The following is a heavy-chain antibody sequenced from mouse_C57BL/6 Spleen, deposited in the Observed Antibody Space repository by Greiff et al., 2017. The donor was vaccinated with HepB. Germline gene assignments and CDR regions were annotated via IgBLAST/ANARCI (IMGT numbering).Heavy chain of an antibody. CDR3: ARGTTEDAMDY. Sequence: DVQLQESGPGLVKPSQSLSLTCSVTGYSITSGYYWNWIRQFPGNKLEWMGYISYDGSNNYNPSLKNRISITRDTSKNQFFLKLNSVTTEDTATYYCARGTTEDAMDYWGQGTSVTVSS. J-gene: IGHJ4*01. V-gene: IGHV3-6*01. CDR2: ISYDGSN. D-gene: IGHD1-1*01. CDR1: GYSITSGYY.